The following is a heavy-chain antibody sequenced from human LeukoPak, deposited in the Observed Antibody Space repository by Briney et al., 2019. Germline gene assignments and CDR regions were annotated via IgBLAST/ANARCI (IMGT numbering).Heavy chain of an antibody. Sequence: GGSLRLSCTASGFTFRDYAMSWVRQAPGTGLEWVGFIRSKAYGGTTEYAASVKGRFTFSRDDSKSIAYLQMNSLKTEDTAVNYCTRGYNFDYWGQGTLVTVSS. CDR2: IRSKAYGGTT. CDR1: GFTFRDYA. V-gene: IGHV3-49*04. J-gene: IGHJ4*02. CDR3: TRGYNFDY. D-gene: IGHD2-2*02.